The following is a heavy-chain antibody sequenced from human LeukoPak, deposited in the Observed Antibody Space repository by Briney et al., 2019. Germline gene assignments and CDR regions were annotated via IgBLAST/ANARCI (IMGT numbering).Heavy chain of an antibody. J-gene: IGHJ3*02. Sequence: GGSLRLSCAASGFTFSTYFMHWVRQAPGEGLEWVAVIASDGSHTFYVESVKGRFTISRDNSKNTLYLQMNSLRAEDTAVYFCARERQDTIVHSGAFGIWGQGTTVTVSS. CDR2: IASDGSHT. V-gene: IGHV3-30-3*01. CDR1: GFTFSTYF. D-gene: IGHD3-10*01. CDR3: ARERQDTIVHSGAFGI.